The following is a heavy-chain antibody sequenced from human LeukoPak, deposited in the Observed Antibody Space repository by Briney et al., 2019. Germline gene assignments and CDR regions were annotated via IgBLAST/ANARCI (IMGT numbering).Heavy chain of an antibody. Sequence: ASVKVSCKASGYTFTSYDISWVRQATGQGLEWMGWMNPNSGNTGYAQKFQGRVTMTRNTSISTAYMELSSLRSEDTAVYYCARVEEDCSSTSCSYYFDYWGQGTLVTVSS. V-gene: IGHV1-8*01. D-gene: IGHD2-2*01. J-gene: IGHJ4*02. CDR3: ARVEEDCSSTSCSYYFDY. CDR2: MNPNSGNT. CDR1: GYTFTSYD.